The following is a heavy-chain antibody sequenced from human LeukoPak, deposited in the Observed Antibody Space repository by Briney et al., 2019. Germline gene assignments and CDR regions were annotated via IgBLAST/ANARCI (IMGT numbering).Heavy chain of an antibody. CDR3: ASADGSGWYYFDS. CDR2: IYNSGST. D-gene: IGHD6-19*01. J-gene: IGHJ4*02. Sequence: SETLSLTCTVSGGSISSYFWSWIRQPPGKGLEWIGYIYNSGSTNYNPSLKSRVTISVDTSKNQSSLKLTSVTAADTAVYYCASADGSGWYYFDSWGQGTLVIVSS. V-gene: IGHV4-59*01. CDR1: GGSISSYF.